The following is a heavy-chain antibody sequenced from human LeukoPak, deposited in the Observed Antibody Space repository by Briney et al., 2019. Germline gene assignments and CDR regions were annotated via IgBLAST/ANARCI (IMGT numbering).Heavy chain of an antibody. CDR2: NDGTT. D-gene: IGHD4-17*01. V-gene: IGHV3-15*01. CDR1: GFTFSTAF. Sequence: GGSLRLSCTASGFTFSTAFMNWVRQAPGKGLEWVARNDGTTDYAASVKGRFTISRDDSKNTLYLQMNSLEIEDTAVYYCSTAFYGAPLAWGQGTLVTVSS. CDR3: STAFYGAPLA. J-gene: IGHJ5*02.